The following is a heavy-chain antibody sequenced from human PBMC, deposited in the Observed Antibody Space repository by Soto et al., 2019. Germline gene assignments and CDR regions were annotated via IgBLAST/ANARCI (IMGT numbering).Heavy chain of an antibody. CDR1: GFSFSSYG. CDR2: ISYDVTKK. V-gene: IGHV3-30*18. J-gene: IGHJ4*02. CDR3: AKGLRIAVAGTDYFDS. D-gene: IGHD6-19*01. Sequence: QVQLVESGGGVVQPGRSLRLSCAASGFSFSSYGMHWVRQAPGKGLEWVAVISYDVTKKYYAESVKGRFTISRDNSKNTLYLQMNSLRAADTAVYYCAKGLRIAVAGTDYFDSWGQGTLVTVSS.